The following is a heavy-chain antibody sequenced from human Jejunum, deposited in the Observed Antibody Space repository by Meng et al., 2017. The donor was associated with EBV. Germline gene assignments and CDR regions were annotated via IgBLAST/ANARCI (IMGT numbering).Heavy chain of an antibody. CDR2: ICFSDYT. J-gene: IGHJ4*02. Sequence: QLQESGPGLGKASDTLSLTCTVSGGSISSSIYCWGWIRQPPGKGLEWIGSICFSDYTYHNPSLKSRVTISADTSKNQFSLSLTSVTAADTAVYYCAMGPDYAKSGYWGQGTLVTVSS. D-gene: IGHD4-17*01. V-gene: IGHV4-39*01. CDR1: GGSISSSIYC. CDR3: AMGPDYAKSGY.